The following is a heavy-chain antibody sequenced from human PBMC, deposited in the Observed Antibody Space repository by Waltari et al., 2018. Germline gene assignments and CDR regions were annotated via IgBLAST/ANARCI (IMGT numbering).Heavy chain of an antibody. CDR2: ISWNSGSI. V-gene: IGHV3-9*03. Sequence: EVQLVESGGGLVQPGRSLRLSCAASGFTFDDYAMHWVRQAPGKGLEWVSGISWNSGSIGYADSVKGRFTISRDNAKNSLYLQMNSLRAEDMALYYCAKGPSSSWYGYYFDYWGQGTLVTVSS. CDR3: AKGPSSSWYGYYFDY. J-gene: IGHJ4*02. D-gene: IGHD6-13*01. CDR1: GFTFDDYA.